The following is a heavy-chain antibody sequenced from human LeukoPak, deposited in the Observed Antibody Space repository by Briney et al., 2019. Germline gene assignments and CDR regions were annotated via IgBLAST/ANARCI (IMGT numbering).Heavy chain of an antibody. Sequence: SETLSLTCAVYGGSFSGYYWSWIRQPPGKGLEWIGEINHSGSTNYNPSLKSRVTISVDTSKNQFSLKLSSVTAADTAVYYCARLGATNYWGQGTLVTVSS. CDR1: GGSFSGYY. CDR3: ARLGATNY. V-gene: IGHV4-34*01. CDR2: INHSGST. D-gene: IGHD1-26*01. J-gene: IGHJ4*02.